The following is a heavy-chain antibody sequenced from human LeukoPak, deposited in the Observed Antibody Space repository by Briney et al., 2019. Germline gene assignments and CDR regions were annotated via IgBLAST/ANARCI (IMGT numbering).Heavy chain of an antibody. CDR2: FDPEDGET. CDR1: GYTLTELS. Sequence: ASVKVSCKVSGYTLTELSVHWVRQAPGKGLEWMGGFDPEDGETIYAQKFQGRVTMTEDTSTDTAYMELSSLRSEDTAVYYCATHKYLDTAMASYYFDYWGQGTLVTVSS. CDR3: ATHKYLDTAMASYYFDY. D-gene: IGHD5-18*01. J-gene: IGHJ4*02. V-gene: IGHV1-24*01.